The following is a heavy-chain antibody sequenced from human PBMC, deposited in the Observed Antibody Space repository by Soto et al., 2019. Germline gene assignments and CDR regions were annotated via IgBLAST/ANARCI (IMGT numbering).Heavy chain of an antibody. CDR3: AKNTYYYDSSGCPDA. J-gene: IGHJ5*02. CDR1: GFPFSSYG. D-gene: IGHD3-22*01. CDR2: ISYDGSNK. Sequence: GGSLRLSCAASGFPFSSYGMHWVRQAPGKGLEWVAVISYDGSNKYYADSVKGRFTISRDNSKNTLYLQMNSLRAEDTAVYYCAKNTYYYDSSGCPDAWGQGTLVTVSS. V-gene: IGHV3-30*18.